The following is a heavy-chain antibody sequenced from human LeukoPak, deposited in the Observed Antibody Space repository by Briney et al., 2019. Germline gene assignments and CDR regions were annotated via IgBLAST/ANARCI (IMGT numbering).Heavy chain of an antibody. CDR1: GGSISSSSYY. Sequence: PSETLSLTCTVSGGSISSSSYYWGWIRQPPGQGLEWIGSIYYSGSTYYNPSLKSRVTISVDTSKNQFSLKPSSVTAADTAVYYCADQPHCSGGSCYSEAFDYWGQGTLVTVSS. CDR2: IYYSGST. CDR3: ADQPHCSGGSCYSEAFDY. V-gene: IGHV4-39*01. J-gene: IGHJ4*02. D-gene: IGHD2-15*01.